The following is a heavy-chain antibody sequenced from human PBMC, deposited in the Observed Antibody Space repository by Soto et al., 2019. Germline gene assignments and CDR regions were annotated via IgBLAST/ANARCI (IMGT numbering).Heavy chain of an antibody. J-gene: IGHJ6*02. Sequence: QVQLQESGPGLVKPSETLSLTCTVSGGSISSYYWSWIRQPAGKGLEWIGRIYTSGSTNYNPSLKSRVTMSVDTSKNQVSLKLSSVTAADTAVYYCARENGVAVAGTDYYYGMDVWGQGTTVTVSS. CDR3: ARENGVAVAGTDYYYGMDV. CDR2: IYTSGST. CDR1: GGSISSYY. D-gene: IGHD6-19*01. V-gene: IGHV4-4*07.